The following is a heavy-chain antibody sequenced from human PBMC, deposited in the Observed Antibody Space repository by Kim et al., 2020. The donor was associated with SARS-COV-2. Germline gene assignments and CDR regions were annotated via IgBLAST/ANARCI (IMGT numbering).Heavy chain of an antibody. CDR1: GFTFSSYA. Sequence: GGSLRLSCAASGFTFSSYAMTWVRQTPGKGLEWVSAISGSGGSTYYADSVRGRFIISRDNSKNTLNLQMNSLRHDDTAIYYCARRPRCGGCYYFPFDV. J-gene: IGHJ3*01. D-gene: IGHD3-22*01. CDR2: ISGSGGST. CDR3: ARRPRCGGCYYFPFDV. V-gene: IGHV3-23*01.